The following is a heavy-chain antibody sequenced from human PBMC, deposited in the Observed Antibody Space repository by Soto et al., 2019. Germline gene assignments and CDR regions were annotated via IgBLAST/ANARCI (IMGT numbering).Heavy chain of an antibody. CDR3: AKDPPSETLHPDSGMDV. Sequence: EVQLLESGGALVQPGGSLRLSCAVSGFTFTTSAMSWVRQAPGKGLEWLSLITASGRYTDYAGSVKGRFTISRDNSKNTLYLQMNGLRVDDTAVYFCAKDPPSETLHPDSGMDVWCQGTTVTVSS. V-gene: IGHV3-23*01. J-gene: IGHJ6*02. CDR1: GFTFTTSA. CDR2: ITASGRYT.